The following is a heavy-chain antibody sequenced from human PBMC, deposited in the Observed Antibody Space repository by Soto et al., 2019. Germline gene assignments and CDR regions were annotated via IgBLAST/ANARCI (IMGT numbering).Heavy chain of an antibody. CDR2: IKHSGSS. Sequence: PETLSLTCAVAGSFSHYYWNWIRQSPGKGLEWIGKIKHSGSSNYNPSLRIRVCISVDTSKNQFSLKLSSVTAAETAVYYCARAHVGQWLVPKYYYYYYGMDVWGQGTTVTVSS. CDR3: ARAHVGQWLVPKYYYYYYGMDV. CDR1: GSFSHYY. D-gene: IGHD6-19*01. V-gene: IGHV4-34*01. J-gene: IGHJ6*02.